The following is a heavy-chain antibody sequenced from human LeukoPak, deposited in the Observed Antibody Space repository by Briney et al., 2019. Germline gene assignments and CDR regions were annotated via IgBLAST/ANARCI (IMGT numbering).Heavy chain of an antibody. CDR2: VYYSGST. V-gene: IGHV4-39*01. CDR1: GGSIRSSSFY. Sequence: PSETLSPTCTVSGGSIRSSSFYWGWIRLHPGKGLEWLGSVYYSGSTYYNPSLKSRVTISVDTSKNQFSLKLNSVTAADTAVYYCARHSLAGFGELLWGQGTLVTVSS. CDR3: ARHSLAGFGELL. D-gene: IGHD3-10*01. J-gene: IGHJ4*02.